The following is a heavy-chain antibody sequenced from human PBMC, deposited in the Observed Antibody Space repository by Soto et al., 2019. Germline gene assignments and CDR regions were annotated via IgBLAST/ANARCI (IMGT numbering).Heavy chain of an antibody. V-gene: IGHV4-30-2*01. Sequence: SETLSLTCAVSGGSISSGGYSWSWIRHPPGKGLEWIGYIYHSGSTYYNPSLKSRVTISVDRSKNQFSLKLSSVTAADTAVYYCARALGIAAAGTFWYFDLWGRGTLVTVSS. CDR1: GGSISSGGYS. CDR2: IYHSGST. CDR3: ARALGIAAAGTFWYFDL. J-gene: IGHJ2*01. D-gene: IGHD6-13*01.